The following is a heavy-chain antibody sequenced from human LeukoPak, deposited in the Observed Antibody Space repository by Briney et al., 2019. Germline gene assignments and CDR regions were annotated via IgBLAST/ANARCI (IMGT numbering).Heavy chain of an antibody. CDR1: GFTFSSYG. J-gene: IGHJ6*02. Sequence: GGSLRLSCAASGFTFSSYGMHWVRQAPGKGLEWVAVISYDGSNKYYADSVKGRFTISRDSSTNTLYLQMNSLRAEDTAVYYCAKDRFFVGYYGSRSPRTNYYYYGMDVWGQGTTVTVSS. V-gene: IGHV3-30*18. CDR3: AKDRFFVGYYGSRSPRTNYYYYGMDV. CDR2: ISYDGSNK. D-gene: IGHD3-10*01.